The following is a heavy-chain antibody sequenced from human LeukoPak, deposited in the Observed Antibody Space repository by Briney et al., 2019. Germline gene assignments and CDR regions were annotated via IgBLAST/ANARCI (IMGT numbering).Heavy chain of an antibody. D-gene: IGHD3-10*01. J-gene: IGHJ1*01. CDR1: GGSFSGYY. CDR3: ARLSSWFGELGYFQH. CDR2: INHSGST. V-gene: IGHV4-34*01. Sequence: SETLSLTCAVYGGSFSGYYWSWIRQPPGKGLEWIGDINHSGSTNYNPSLKSRVTISVDTSKNQFSLKLSSVTAADTAVYYCARLSSWFGELGYFQHWGQGTLVTVSS.